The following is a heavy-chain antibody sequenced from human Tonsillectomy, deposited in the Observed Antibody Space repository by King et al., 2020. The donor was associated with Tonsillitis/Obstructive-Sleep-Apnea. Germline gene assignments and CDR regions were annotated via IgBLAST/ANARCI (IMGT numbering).Heavy chain of an antibody. J-gene: IGHJ4*02. V-gene: IGHV4-31*03. Sequence: QLQESGPGLVKPSQTLSLTCTVSGGSISSGGYYWSWIRQHPGKGLEWIGYIYYSGSTYYNPSLKSRVTISVDTSKKQFSLKLSSVTAADTAVYYCAGEGRYYYDSSGYYQYYFDYWGQGTLVTVSS. CDR1: GGSISSGGYY. CDR3: AGEGRYYYDSSGYYQYYFDY. D-gene: IGHD3-22*01. CDR2: IYYSGST.